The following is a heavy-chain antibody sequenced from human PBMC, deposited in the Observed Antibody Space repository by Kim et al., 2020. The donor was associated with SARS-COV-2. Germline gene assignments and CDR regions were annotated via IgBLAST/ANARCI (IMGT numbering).Heavy chain of an antibody. D-gene: IGHD2-8*01. CDR2: ISSSSDYI. V-gene: IGHV3-21*01. CDR3: LRLLNGYFDY. J-gene: IGHJ4*02. Sequence: GGSLRLSCAASGFIFSSYSMAWGRHAPGKGLEWVSSISSSSDYIYYAASVKGRFTFSRDNAKNSLYLQMNSLRAEDTALYYCLRLLNGYFDYWGQGVPVTVSS. CDR1: GFIFSSYS.